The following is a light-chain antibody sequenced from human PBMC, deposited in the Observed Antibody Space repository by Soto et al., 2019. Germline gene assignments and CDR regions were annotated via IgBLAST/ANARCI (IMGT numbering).Light chain of an antibody. CDR1: QTVSGT. CDR3: QQYDNWAGT. Sequence: EIVMTQSPGTLSVSPGGRATLSCRASQTVSGTLAWYQQKPARAPRILINGASTRATAVPARFSGSGSGTDFTLTISSLQSEDFAVYYCQQYDNWAGTFGQGTKVEIK. J-gene: IGKJ1*01. CDR2: GAS. V-gene: IGKV3-15*01.